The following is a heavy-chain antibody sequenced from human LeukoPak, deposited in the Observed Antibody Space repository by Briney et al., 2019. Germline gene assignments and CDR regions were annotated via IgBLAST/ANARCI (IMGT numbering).Heavy chain of an antibody. D-gene: IGHD4-17*01. CDR2: IYYSGST. V-gene: IGHV4-59*01. Sequence: GSLRLSCAASGFTFSDYYMSWIRQPPGKGLEWIGYIYYSGSTNYNPSLKSRVTISVDTSKNQFSLKLSSVTAADTAVYYCARDAASGMTTVTPGFDYWGQGTLVTVSS. CDR3: ARDAASGMTTVTPGFDY. J-gene: IGHJ4*02. CDR1: GFTFSDYY.